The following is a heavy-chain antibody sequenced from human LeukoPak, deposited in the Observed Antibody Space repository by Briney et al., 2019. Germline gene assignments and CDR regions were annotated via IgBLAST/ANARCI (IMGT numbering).Heavy chain of an antibody. V-gene: IGHV4-38-2*01. CDR2: IYHSGST. CDR3: ARLPHSYDILTSYYPYFDY. CDR1: GYSISSGYY. Sequence: WETLSLTCAVSGYSISSGYYWGWIRQPPGKGLEWIGSIYHSGSTYYNPSLKSRVTISVDTSKNQFSLKLSSVTAADTAVYYCARLPHSYDILTSYYPYFDYWGQGTLVTVSS. J-gene: IGHJ4*02. D-gene: IGHD3-9*01.